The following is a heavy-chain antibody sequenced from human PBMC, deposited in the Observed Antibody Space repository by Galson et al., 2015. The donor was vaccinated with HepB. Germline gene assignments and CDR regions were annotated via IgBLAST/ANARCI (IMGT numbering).Heavy chain of an antibody. CDR1: GVSITSNAYY. V-gene: IGHV4-39*01. Sequence: SETLSLTCTVSGVSITSNAYYWGWVRQPPGKGLEFIGSIYYFGSTDYNPSLKSRVTISMDTSKNQFSLKLTSVTASDTAVYYCARRGYSSTWGPGIPVAVSS. CDR3: ARRGYSST. D-gene: IGHD6-13*01. CDR2: IYYFGST. J-gene: IGHJ5*02.